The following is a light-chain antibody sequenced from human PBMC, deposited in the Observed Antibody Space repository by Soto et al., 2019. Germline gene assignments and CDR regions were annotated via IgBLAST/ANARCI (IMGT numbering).Light chain of an antibody. J-gene: IGKJ1*01. CDR1: QSVSNNY. Sequence: EIVLKQFPGTLSLSPGERATLSCRASQSVSNNYLAWYQQKPGQAPRLLIYGASNRATGIPDRFSGSESGTDFTLTIKILEPEDFSLYYCQQYGSSGTFGQGTKVEI. CDR3: QQYGSSGT. CDR2: GAS. V-gene: IGKV3-20*01.